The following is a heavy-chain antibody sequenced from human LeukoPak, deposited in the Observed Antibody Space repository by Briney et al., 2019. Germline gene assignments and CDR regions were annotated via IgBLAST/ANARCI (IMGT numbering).Heavy chain of an antibody. CDR2: INPNSGGT. CDR3: ARGMGYSSSSYYFDY. V-gene: IGHV1-2*02. D-gene: IGHD6-6*01. CDR1: GYTFTGYY. J-gene: IGHJ4*02. Sequence: ASVKVSCKASGYTFTGYYMHWVRQAPGQGLEWMGWINPNSGGTNYAQKFQGRVTITADESMSTAYVELSSLRSEDTAVYYCARGMGYSSSSYYFDYWGQGTLVTVSS.